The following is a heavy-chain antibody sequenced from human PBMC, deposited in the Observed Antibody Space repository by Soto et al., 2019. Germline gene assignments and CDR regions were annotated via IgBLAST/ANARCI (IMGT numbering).Heavy chain of an antibody. Sequence: SETLSLTCTVSGDSITSNSYFWAWIRQPPGKGLEWIGSIYYSGTTYYNPSLKSRVTISADTSKNQFSLKVNSVTIADTAVYYCARRSHTNWPAYWGHGTRVTVSS. CDR1: GDSITSNSYF. V-gene: IGHV4-39*01. D-gene: IGHD2-15*01. CDR2: IYYSGTT. CDR3: ARRSHTNWPAY. J-gene: IGHJ5*01.